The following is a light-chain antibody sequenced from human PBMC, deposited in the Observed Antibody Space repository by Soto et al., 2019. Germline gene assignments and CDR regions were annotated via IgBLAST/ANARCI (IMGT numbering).Light chain of an antibody. J-gene: IGKJ3*01. CDR2: AAS. CDR3: QQTNHFPFT. CDR1: QSINSF. V-gene: IGKV1-12*01. Sequence: MTQSPDTLSVSPGERATVSCRASQSINSFLAWYQQKPGKAPKLLIYAASTLHIGVPSRFRGSGSGTAFTLTISSLQPEDFATYFCQQTNHFPFTFGPGTKVDIK.